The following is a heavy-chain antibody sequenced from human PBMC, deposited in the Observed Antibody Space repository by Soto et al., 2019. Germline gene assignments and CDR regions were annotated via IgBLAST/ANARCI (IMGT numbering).Heavy chain of an antibody. CDR1: GYSFTSYW. Sequence: GESLKISCKGSGYSFTSYWISWVRQMPGKGLEWMGRIDPSDSYTNYSPSFQGHVTISADKSISTAYLQWSSLKASDTAMYYCPRNYRPSSFSSGFDTWGQGTLVTVSS. CDR2: IDPSDSYT. D-gene: IGHD3-10*01. CDR3: PRNYRPSSFSSGFDT. V-gene: IGHV5-10-1*01. J-gene: IGHJ5*02.